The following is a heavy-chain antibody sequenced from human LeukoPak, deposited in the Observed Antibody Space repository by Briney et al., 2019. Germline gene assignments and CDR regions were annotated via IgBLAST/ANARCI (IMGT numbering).Heavy chain of an antibody. J-gene: IGHJ4*02. D-gene: IGHD3-16*02. CDR2: ISGSGGST. V-gene: IGHV3-23*01. CDR1: GFTFSSYA. Sequence: QAGGSLRLSCAASGFTFSSYAMSWVRQAPGKGLEWVSAISGSGGSTYYADSVKGRFTISRDNSKNTLYLQMNSLRAEDTAVYYCAKYGAWGSYRPPVDYWGQGTLVTVSS. CDR3: AKYGAWGSYRPPVDY.